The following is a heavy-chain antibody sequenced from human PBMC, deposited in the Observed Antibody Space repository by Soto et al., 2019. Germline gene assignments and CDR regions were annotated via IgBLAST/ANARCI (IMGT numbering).Heavy chain of an antibody. CDR1: GFSFRKYA. Sequence: PGGSLRLSCVGSGFSFRKYAMNWVRQAPGKGLEWVSAISGSGGSTYYADSVKGRFTISRDNSKNTLYLQMNSLRAEDTAVYYCAKTTKRITIIIGNLFDIWGQGRMGSV. CDR2: ISGSGGST. CDR3: AKTTKRITIIIGNLFDI. V-gene: IGHV3-23*01. D-gene: IGHD3-22*01. J-gene: IGHJ3*02.